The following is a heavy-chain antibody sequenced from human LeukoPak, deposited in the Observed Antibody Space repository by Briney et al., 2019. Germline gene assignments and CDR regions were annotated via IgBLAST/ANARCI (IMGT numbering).Heavy chain of an antibody. CDR3: AKGVYYDFWSGYYALDY. D-gene: IGHD3-3*01. CDR2: ISWNSGSM. Sequence: GGSLSLSCAASGFTFDDYAMHWVRQAQGKGLEWVSGISWNSGSMDYADSVKGRFTISRDNAKNSLYLQMNSLRAEDTAVYYCAKGVYYDFWSGYYALDYWGQGTLVTVSS. V-gene: IGHV3-9*01. CDR1: GFTFDDYA. J-gene: IGHJ4*02.